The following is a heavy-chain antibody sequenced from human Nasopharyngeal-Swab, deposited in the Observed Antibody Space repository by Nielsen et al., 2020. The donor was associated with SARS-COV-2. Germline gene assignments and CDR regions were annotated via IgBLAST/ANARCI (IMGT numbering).Heavy chain of an antibody. D-gene: IGHD2-2*01. J-gene: IGHJ6*02. V-gene: IGHV1-2*02. Sequence: ASVKVSCKASGYTFTGYYMHWVRQAPGQGLEWMGWINPNSGGTNYAQKFQGRVTMTRVTSISTAYMELSRLRSDDTAVYYCARDQMVVVPAAINYYYYGMDVWGQGTTVTVSS. CDR3: ARDQMVVVPAAINYYYYGMDV. CDR1: GYTFTGYY. CDR2: INPNSGGT.